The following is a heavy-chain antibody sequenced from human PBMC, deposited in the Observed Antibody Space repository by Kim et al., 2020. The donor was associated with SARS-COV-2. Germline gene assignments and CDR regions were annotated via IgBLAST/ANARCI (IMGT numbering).Heavy chain of an antibody. CDR1: GFTFSSYS. D-gene: IGHD3-22*01. CDR2: ISSSSSYI. CDR3: ARDITEDYYDSSGYYYGMDV. V-gene: IGHV3-21*01. Sequence: GGSLRLSCAASGFTFSSYSMNWVRQAPGKGLEWVSSISSSSSYIYYADSVKGRFTISRDNAKNSLYLQMNSLRAEDTAVYYCARDITEDYYDSSGYYYGMDVWGQGTTVTVSS. J-gene: IGHJ6*02.